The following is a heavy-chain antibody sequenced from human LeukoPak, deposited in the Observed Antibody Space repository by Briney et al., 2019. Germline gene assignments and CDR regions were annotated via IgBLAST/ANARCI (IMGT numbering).Heavy chain of an antibody. J-gene: IGHJ4*02. Sequence: ASVKVSCKTSGYTFTGYYMHWVRQAPGQGLEWMGRINPNSGDTNYAQNFQGRVTMTRDTSVSTAYMELSRLRSDDTAVNFCARDRGYNWNPYYLDYWGPRTLVTVSS. CDR1: GYTFTGYY. CDR3: ARDRGYNWNPYYLDY. CDR2: INPNSGDT. D-gene: IGHD1-1*01. V-gene: IGHV1-2*06.